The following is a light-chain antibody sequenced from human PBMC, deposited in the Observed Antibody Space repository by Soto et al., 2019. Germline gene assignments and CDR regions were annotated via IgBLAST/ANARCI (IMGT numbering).Light chain of an antibody. CDR1: SSDVGGYNY. Sequence: QSALTQPASVSGSPGQSITISCTGTSSDVGGYNYVSWYQQHPGKAPKLMIYDVSNRPSGVSNRFSGSKSGNTASLTISGLHAEDEADYYCSSYTSSSTGVFGTGTKLTVL. J-gene: IGLJ1*01. CDR3: SSYTSSSTGV. V-gene: IGLV2-14*01. CDR2: DVS.